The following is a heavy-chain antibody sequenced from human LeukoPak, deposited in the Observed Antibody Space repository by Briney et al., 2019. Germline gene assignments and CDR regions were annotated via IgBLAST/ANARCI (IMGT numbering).Heavy chain of an antibody. D-gene: IGHD1-14*01. Sequence: GGSLSLSCAASGFTFSTSWMTWIRQAPGKGLEWVANINPDGSAKNYVGFVQGRFTISRDNAKNSVYLQMSSLRAEDTAVYFCVRDVAYNAFDYWGQGTLVTVSS. CDR3: VRDVAYNAFDY. CDR1: GFTFSTSW. CDR2: INPDGSAK. V-gene: IGHV3-7*01. J-gene: IGHJ4*02.